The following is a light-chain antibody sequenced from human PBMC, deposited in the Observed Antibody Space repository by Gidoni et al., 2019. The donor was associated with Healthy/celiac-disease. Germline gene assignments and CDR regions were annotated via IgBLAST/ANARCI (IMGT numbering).Light chain of an antibody. CDR2: DAS. CDR3: QKYDNLWT. Sequence: IQITPSPSSLSASVGDRVTITCQASQDISNYLNWYQQKPGKAPKLLIYDASNLETGVPSRFSGSGSGKDVTFTSSSLQHEDIATYYCQKYDNLWTFGQGTKVEIK. CDR1: QDISNY. V-gene: IGKV1-33*01. J-gene: IGKJ1*01.